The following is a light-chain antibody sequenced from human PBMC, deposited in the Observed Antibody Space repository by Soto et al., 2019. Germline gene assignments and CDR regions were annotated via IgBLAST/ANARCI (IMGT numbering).Light chain of an antibody. Sequence: DIQLTQSPSTLSASVGDRVTITCRASQSVSTWLAWYQQKPGRAPRLLIYDVSNLESGVPSRFSGTGAGTEFTLTITSLPHEDFAIYYCQQYDNSRTFGQGTKVDIK. CDR3: QQYDNSRT. CDR1: QSVSTW. J-gene: IGKJ1*01. V-gene: IGKV1-5*01. CDR2: DVS.